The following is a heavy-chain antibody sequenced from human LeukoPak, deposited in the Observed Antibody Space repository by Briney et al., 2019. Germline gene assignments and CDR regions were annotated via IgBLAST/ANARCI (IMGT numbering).Heavy chain of an antibody. V-gene: IGHV3-11*01. CDR2: ISSSGSTI. J-gene: IGHJ4*02. CDR1: GFTFSDYY. CDR3: VRGSTLSSAPDY. D-gene: IGHD3-22*01. Sequence: GGSLRLSCAASGFTFSDYYMSWIRQAPGKGLDWVSYISSSGSTIYYADSVKGRFTISRDNAKNSLYLQMNSLRAEDTAVYYCVRGSTLSSAPDYWGQGALVTVSS.